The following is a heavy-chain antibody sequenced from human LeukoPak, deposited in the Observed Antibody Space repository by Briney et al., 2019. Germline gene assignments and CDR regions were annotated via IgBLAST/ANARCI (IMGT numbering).Heavy chain of an antibody. Sequence: GASVKVSCKASGYTFTNYYIHWVRQAPGQGPEWMGIINPSGDSTSYAPKFQGRVTMTRDTSTSIVYMELSSLRSEDTAVYYCARGGSYYGYWGQGTLVTVSS. CDR3: ARGGSYYGY. D-gene: IGHD1-26*01. CDR2: INPSGDST. J-gene: IGHJ4*02. CDR1: GYTFTNYY. V-gene: IGHV1-46*01.